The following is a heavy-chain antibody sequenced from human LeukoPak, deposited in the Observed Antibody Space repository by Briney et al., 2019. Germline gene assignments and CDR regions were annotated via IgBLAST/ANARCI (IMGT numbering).Heavy chain of an antibody. CDR3: ARKYSASYFGDGGFDY. J-gene: IGHJ4*02. Sequence: GGSLRLSCAASEFTFSNYEMNWVRQAPGKGLEWISYISSSGSTIYYADSVEGRLTISRDNAKNSLYLQMNSLRVEDTAVYYCARKYSASYFGDGGFDYWGQGTLVTVSS. V-gene: IGHV3-48*03. CDR1: EFTFSNYE. D-gene: IGHD1-26*01. CDR2: ISSSGSTI.